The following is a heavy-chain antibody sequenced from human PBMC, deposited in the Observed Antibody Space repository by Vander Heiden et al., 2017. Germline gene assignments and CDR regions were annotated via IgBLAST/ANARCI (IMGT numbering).Heavy chain of an antibody. Sequence: QVQLQESGPGLVKPSQTLSLTCTVSGGSISSGGYYWSWIRQHPGKGLEWIGYIYYSGSTYYNTSLKSRVTISVDTSKNQFSLKLSSVTAADTAVYYCARVNSVKGRRRYYFDYWGQGTLVTVSS. D-gene: IGHD4-17*01. V-gene: IGHV4-31*03. J-gene: IGHJ4*02. CDR1: GGSISSGGYY. CDR3: ARVNSVKGRRRYYFDY. CDR2: IYYSGST.